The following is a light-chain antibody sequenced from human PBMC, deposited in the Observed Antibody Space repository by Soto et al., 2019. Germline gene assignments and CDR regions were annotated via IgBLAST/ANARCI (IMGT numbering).Light chain of an antibody. V-gene: IGKV1-9*01. CDR3: QQLDSYPLT. J-gene: IGKJ4*01. CDR1: QGIYDY. CDR2: TAS. Sequence: IQLTQSPSSLSASLGDRVTITCRASQGIYDYLAWYQQKQGKAPKLLIHTASTLQSGVPSRFSGSGSGTDFTLTISSLQPEDFATYYCQQLDSYPLTLGGGTKVEIK.